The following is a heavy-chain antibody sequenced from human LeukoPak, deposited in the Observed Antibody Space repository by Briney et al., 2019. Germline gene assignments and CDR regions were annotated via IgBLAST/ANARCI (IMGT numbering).Heavy chain of an antibody. CDR3: ARVRDVYYYYYGMDV. Sequence: GGSLRLSCAASGFTFSDYYMSWIRQAPGKGLEWVSYISSSGSTIYYADSVKGRFTISRDSAKNSLYLQMNSLRAEDTAVYYCARVRDVYYYYYGMDVWGKGTTVTVSS. D-gene: IGHD5-24*01. CDR1: GFTFSDYY. J-gene: IGHJ6*04. V-gene: IGHV3-11*01. CDR2: ISSSGSTI.